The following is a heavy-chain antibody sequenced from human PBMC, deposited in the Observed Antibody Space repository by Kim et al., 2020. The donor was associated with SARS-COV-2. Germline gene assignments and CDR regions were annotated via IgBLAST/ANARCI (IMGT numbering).Heavy chain of an antibody. CDR3: ARRGSVIAIYGHFDWF. CDR1: GGSISSSSYY. J-gene: IGHJ5*01. D-gene: IGHD2-21*01. Sequence: SETLSLTCTVSGGSISSSSYYWGWIRQPPGKGLEWIGSIYYSGSTYYNPSLKSRVTISVDTSKNQFSLKLSSVTAEDTAVYYCARRGSVIAIYGHFDWF. V-gene: IGHV4-39*01. CDR2: IYYSGST.